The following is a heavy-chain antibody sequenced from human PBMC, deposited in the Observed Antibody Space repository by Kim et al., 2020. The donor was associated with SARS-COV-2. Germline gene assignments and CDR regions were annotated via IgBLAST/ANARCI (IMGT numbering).Heavy chain of an antibody. J-gene: IGHJ4*02. Sequence: GSTNDADTVKVRFTISEDNTKNTLYLQMNSLGAEETAVYHCAKGSGSYGYWGQGYQVAVSS. D-gene: IGHD1-26*01. V-gene: IGHV3-23*01. CDR2: GST. CDR3: AKGSGSYGY.